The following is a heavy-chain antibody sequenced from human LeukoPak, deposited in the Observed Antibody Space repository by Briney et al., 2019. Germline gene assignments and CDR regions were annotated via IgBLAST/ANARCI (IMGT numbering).Heavy chain of an antibody. J-gene: IGHJ4*02. CDR2: ISDDGSNK. Sequence: SGGSLRLSCADSGFTFSSYGMHWVRQAPGKGLEWVAAISDDGSNKYYADSVKGRFTISRDNSKNTVYLQMNSLRAEDTAVYYCAKDLENYYDSSGYVDYWGQGTLVTVSS. CDR1: GFTFSSYG. V-gene: IGHV3-30*18. CDR3: AKDLENYYDSSGYVDY. D-gene: IGHD3-22*01.